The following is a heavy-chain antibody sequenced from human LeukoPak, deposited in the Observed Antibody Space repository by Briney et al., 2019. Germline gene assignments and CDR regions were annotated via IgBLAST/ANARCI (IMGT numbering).Heavy chain of an antibody. CDR3: ARGWNRGNFWY. V-gene: IGHV6-1*01. J-gene: IGHJ4*02. CDR2: TYYSTKSYD. Sequence: KPSQTLSLTCAIAGDTVSSNSGVWNWIRQSPSRGLEWLGRTYYSTKSYDDYAISVRSRITINPDTSKNQFSLQLTSVTPEDTAVYYCARGWNRGNFWYWGQGTLVTVSS. D-gene: IGHD2/OR15-2a*01. CDR1: GDTVSSNSGV.